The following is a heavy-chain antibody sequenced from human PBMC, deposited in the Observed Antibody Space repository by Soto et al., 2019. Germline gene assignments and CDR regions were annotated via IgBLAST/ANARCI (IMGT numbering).Heavy chain of an antibody. CDR1: GFTISSYA. CDR2: ISYDGSNK. Sequence: QVQLVESEGGVVQPGRSLRLSCAASGFTISSYAMHWVRQAPGKGLEWVAVISYDGSNKYYADSVKGRFTISRDNSKNTLYLQMNSLRAEDTAVYYCAREIRRLQSYYYYGMDVWGPGTTVTVSS. D-gene: IGHD6-25*01. V-gene: IGHV3-30-3*01. CDR3: AREIRRLQSYYYYGMDV. J-gene: IGHJ6*02.